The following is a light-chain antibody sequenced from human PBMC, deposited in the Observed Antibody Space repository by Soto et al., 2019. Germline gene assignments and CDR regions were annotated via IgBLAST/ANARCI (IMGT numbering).Light chain of an antibody. Sequence: DLVMTQSPLSLPVTPGEPASISCRSSQSLLHSNGYNYLDWYLQKPGQSPQLLIYLGSNRASGVPDRFSGSGSGIDFTLKISRVEAEDVGVYYCMQALQTPLAFGGGTKVEIK. CDR1: QSLLHSNGYNY. CDR2: LGS. J-gene: IGKJ4*01. CDR3: MQALQTPLA. V-gene: IGKV2-28*01.